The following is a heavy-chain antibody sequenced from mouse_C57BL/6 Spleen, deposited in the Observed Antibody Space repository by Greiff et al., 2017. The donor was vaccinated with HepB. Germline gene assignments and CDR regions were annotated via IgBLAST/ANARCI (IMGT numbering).Heavy chain of an antibody. Sequence: VQLQQSGAELVRPGASVKLSCTASGFNIKDYYMHWVKQRPEQGLEWIGRIDPEDGDTEYAPKFQGKATMTADTSSNTAYLQLSSLTSEDTAVYYCTTPITTVVKDAMDYWGQGTSVTVSS. V-gene: IGHV14-1*01. J-gene: IGHJ4*01. D-gene: IGHD1-1*01. CDR2: IDPEDGDT. CDR3: TTPITTVVKDAMDY. CDR1: GFNIKDYY.